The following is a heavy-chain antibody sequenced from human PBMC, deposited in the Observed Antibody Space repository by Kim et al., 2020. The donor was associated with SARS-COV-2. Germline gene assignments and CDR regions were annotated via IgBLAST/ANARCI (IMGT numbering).Heavy chain of an antibody. Sequence: SETLSLTCTVSGGSISSYYWSWIRQPAGKGLEWIGRIYTSGSTNYNPSLKSRVTMSVDTSKNQFSLKLSSVTAADTAVYYCAREALYYYGSGSYLDYWGQGTLVTVSS. CDR2: IYTSGST. CDR1: GGSISSYY. D-gene: IGHD3-10*01. J-gene: IGHJ4*02. CDR3: AREALYYYGSGSYLDY. V-gene: IGHV4-4*07.